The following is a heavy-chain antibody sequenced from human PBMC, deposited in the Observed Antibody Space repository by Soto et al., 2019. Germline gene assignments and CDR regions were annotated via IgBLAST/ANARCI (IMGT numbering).Heavy chain of an antibody. J-gene: IGHJ3*02. Sequence: QLQQSGPGLVKPSQTLSLTCAISGDSVSSNSAAWNWIRQSPSRGLEWLGRTYYRSKWYNSYAVSVKSRISINPDTSENQFSLHLNSVTPEDTAVYYCARGIYIAVAGTGEAFDIWGQGTMVTVSS. V-gene: IGHV6-1*01. CDR1: GDSVSSNSAA. CDR3: ARGIYIAVAGTGEAFDI. D-gene: IGHD6-19*01. CDR2: TYYRSKWYN.